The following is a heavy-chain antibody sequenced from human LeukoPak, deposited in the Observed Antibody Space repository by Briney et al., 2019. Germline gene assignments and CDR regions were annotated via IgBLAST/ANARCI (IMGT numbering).Heavy chain of an antibody. CDR2: VHWNGGST. Sequence: PGGSLRLSCAASGFTFDDYGMSWGRQAPGKGLEWVSGVHWNGGSTSYADSVKGRFTISRDNAKNSLYLQMNSLRAEDTALYYCARDPTVTTSFDYWGQGTLVTVSS. D-gene: IGHD4-17*01. J-gene: IGHJ4*02. CDR1: GFTFDDYG. V-gene: IGHV3-20*04. CDR3: ARDPTVTTSFDY.